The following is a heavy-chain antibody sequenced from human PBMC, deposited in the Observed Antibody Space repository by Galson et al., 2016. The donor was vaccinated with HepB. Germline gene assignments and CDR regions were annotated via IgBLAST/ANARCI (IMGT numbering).Heavy chain of an antibody. V-gene: IGHV3-23*01. CDR3: GKHGGFDY. Sequence: SLRLSCAASGFSFGTSGMSWVRQSPGRGLEWVSGITRDGETTHYADPVRGRFTISRDNSKNMLYLFMNSLRAGATAVYYCGKHGGFDYWGQGALVTVSS. D-gene: IGHD3-16*01. CDR1: GFSFGTSG. J-gene: IGHJ4*02. CDR2: ITRDGETT.